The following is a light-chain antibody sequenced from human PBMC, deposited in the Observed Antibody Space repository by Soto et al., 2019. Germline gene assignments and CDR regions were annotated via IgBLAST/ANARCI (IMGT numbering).Light chain of an antibody. CDR3: TSYRSGSTPVV. J-gene: IGLJ2*01. CDR1: SSDVGRYNY. Sequence: QSVLTQTASVSGSPGQSITISCTGTSSDVGRYNYVSWYQHHPGKAPKLMIYEVTNRPSGVSNRFSGSKSGNTASLTISGLQAEDEADYYCTSYRSGSTPVVFGGGTKLTVL. CDR2: EVT. V-gene: IGLV2-14*01.